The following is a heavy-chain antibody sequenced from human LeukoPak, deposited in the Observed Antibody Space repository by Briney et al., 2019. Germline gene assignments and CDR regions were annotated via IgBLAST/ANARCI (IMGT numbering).Heavy chain of an antibody. CDR1: GYTFTGYY. V-gene: IGHV1-2*02. D-gene: IGHD3-10*01. J-gene: IGHJ4*02. Sequence: APVKVSCKASGYTFTGYYMHWVRQAPGQGLEWMGWINPNSGGTNYAQKFQGRVTMTRDTSISTAYMELDRLRFDDTAVYYCARDSGAVPDYWGQGTLVTVSS. CDR2: INPNSGGT. CDR3: ARDSGAVPDY.